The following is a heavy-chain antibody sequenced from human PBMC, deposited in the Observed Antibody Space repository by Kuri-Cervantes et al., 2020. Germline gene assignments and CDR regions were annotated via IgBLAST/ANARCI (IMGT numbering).Heavy chain of an antibody. CDR1: GFTVSSDY. V-gene: IGHV3-53*05. J-gene: IGHJ6*02. D-gene: IGHD5-12*01. CDR2: IYSGGNT. CDR3: ARDASGYGENYYYYGMDV. Sequence: GESLKISCAASGFTVSSDYMSWVRQAPKKGLEWVSVIYSGGNTYYADSVKGRFTISRDNSKNTLYLQMNSLRAEDTAVYYCARDASGYGENYYYYGMDVWGQGTTVTVSS.